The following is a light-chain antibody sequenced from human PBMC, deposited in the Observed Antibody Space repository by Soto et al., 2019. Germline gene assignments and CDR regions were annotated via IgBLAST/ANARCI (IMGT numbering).Light chain of an antibody. CDR2: QVS. CDR1: QSIVYSDGNNY. J-gene: IGKJ2*01. CDR3: MQGTLWHT. V-gene: IGKV2-30*01. Sequence: DVVMTQSPLSLPVTLGQPASISCRSSQSIVYSDGNNYLNWFQQRPGQSPKRLTYQVSNRDSGVADRISGSVSGPDCTQIISRVEAEDVGVYYFMQGTLWHTVGQGTNLDIK.